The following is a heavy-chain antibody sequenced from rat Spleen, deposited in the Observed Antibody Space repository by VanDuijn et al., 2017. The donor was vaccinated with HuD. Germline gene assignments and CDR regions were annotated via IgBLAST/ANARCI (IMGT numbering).Heavy chain of an antibody. CDR2: IIYDGSRT. J-gene: IGHJ4*01. CDR1: GLSFSNYD. D-gene: IGHD1-12*02. CDR3: ATDGYYDGIYYSVYVMDA. V-gene: IGHV5S10*01. Sequence: EVQLVESGGGLVQPGRSMKLSCAASGLSFSNYDMAWVRQAPKKGLEWVATIIYDGSRTYYRDSVKGRFTMSRDNAKSALYLEMDSLRSEDTATYYCATDGYYDGIYYSVYVMDAWGQGASVTVSS.